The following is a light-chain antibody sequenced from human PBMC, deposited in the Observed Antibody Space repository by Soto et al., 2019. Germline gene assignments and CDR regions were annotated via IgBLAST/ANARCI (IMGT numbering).Light chain of an antibody. Sequence: EIVLTQSPGTLSLSPGERATLSYRASQSVATNLAWYQQRPGQAPRLLIYGASKRAIGLPARFSGSGSGTEFTLTITSLQSEDFAVYYCQQYNKWPQTFGQGTKVDIK. CDR3: QQYNKWPQT. J-gene: IGKJ1*01. V-gene: IGKV3-15*01. CDR2: GAS. CDR1: QSVATN.